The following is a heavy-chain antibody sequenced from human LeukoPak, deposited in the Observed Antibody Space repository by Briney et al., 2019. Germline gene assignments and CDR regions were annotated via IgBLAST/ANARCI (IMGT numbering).Heavy chain of an antibody. Sequence: PGGSLRLSCKASGFTFSSYWMHWVRQIPGKGLAWASRINGDGSDTNSADSVKGRFTISRDNAKNTLYLQMNSLRAEDTAVYYCVRGLGSGYSYAYGVYWGQGTLVTVSS. CDR1: GFTFSSYW. J-gene: IGHJ4*02. V-gene: IGHV3-74*01. D-gene: IGHD5-18*01. CDR2: INGDGSDT. CDR3: VRGLGSGYSYAYGVY.